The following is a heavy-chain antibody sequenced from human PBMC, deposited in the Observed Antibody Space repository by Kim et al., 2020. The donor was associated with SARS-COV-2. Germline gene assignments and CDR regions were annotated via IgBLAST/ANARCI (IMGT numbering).Heavy chain of an antibody. V-gene: IGHV3-15*01. CDR1: GIPFSNAW. D-gene: IGHD2-2*01. Sequence: GGSLRLSCAVSGIPFSNAWMNWVRQAPGRGLEWVGRIKSLSDGGTSDYAAPVKGRFTISRDDSKNTLYPQMNSLKSEDAGVYYCTTVSMRWGQGTLVTVS. CDR3: TTVSMR. J-gene: IGHJ4*02. CDR2: IKSLSDGGTS.